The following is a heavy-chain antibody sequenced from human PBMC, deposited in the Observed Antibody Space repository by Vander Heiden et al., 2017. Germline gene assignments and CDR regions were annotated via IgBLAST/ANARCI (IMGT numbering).Heavy chain of an antibody. V-gene: IGHV4-39*01. Sequence: HLQLQESGPGLVKPSETLSLTCTVFGDPISSGSYYWGWIRQPPGEGLEWIWTIDYSGSTYYNPSLKSRVTMSVDWSKNQLSLKLGSVTAADTAVYFCARHPGRDHFDYWGRGTLVTVSS. CDR1: GDPISSGSYY. J-gene: IGHJ4*02. CDR2: IDYSGST. D-gene: IGHD3-10*01. CDR3: ARHPGRDHFDY.